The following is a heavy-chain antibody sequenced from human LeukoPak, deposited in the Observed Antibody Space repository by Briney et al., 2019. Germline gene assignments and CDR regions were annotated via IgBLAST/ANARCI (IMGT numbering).Heavy chain of an antibody. CDR2: ISYDGSNK. V-gene: IGHV3-30-3*01. Sequence: GGSLRLSCAASGFTFSSYAMHWVRQAPGKGLEWVAVISYDGSNKYYADSVKGRFTISRDNSKNTLYLEMNSLRAADTAVYYCARDPNGDYIGAFDMCGQGTKVTVSS. D-gene: IGHD4-17*01. CDR1: GFTFSSYA. CDR3: ARDPNGDYIGAFDM. J-gene: IGHJ3*02.